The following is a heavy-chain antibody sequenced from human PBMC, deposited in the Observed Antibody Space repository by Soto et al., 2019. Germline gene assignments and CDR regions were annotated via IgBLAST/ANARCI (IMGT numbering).Heavy chain of an antibody. CDR1: GFTFSNYW. V-gene: IGHV3-74*01. D-gene: IGHD2-15*01. J-gene: IGHJ4*02. CDR3: ARGVCSRGTCYSGG. CDR2: INSDGSST. Sequence: EVQLVESGGGLVQPGGSLRLSCAASGFTFSNYWMHWVRQAPGKGLVWVSRINSDGSSTIYADSVKGRFTISRDNAKNTLYLQMNSLRAEDTAVYYCARGVCSRGTCYSGGWGQGTLVTVSS.